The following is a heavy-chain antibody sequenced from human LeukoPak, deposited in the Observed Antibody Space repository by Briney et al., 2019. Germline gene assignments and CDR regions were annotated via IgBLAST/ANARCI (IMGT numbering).Heavy chain of an antibody. CDR2: IWYDGSNK. D-gene: IGHD6-19*01. V-gene: IGHV3-33*08. J-gene: IGHJ4*02. CDR1: GFTFSSYG. Sequence: PGGSLRLSCAASGFTFSSYGMHWVRQAPGKGLEWVAVIWYDGSNKYYADSVKGRFTISRDNSKNTLYLQMNSLRAEDTAVYYCARAYSSGRLVLLDYWGQGTLVTVSS. CDR3: ARAYSSGRLVLLDY.